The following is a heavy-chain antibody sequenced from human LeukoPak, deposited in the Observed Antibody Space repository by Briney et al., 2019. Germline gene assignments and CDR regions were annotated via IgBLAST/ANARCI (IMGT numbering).Heavy chain of an antibody. V-gene: IGHV3-30*18. J-gene: IGHJ4*02. D-gene: IGHD3-16*01. CDR2: ISYDGTNQ. Sequence: GRSLRLSCAASGFTFSSHGMHWVRQAPGKGLEWVAVISYDGTNQYYADSVKGRFTISRDNSENTLYLQMGSLRDEDTAVYYCVNMGGDYWGQGTLVTVSS. CDR3: VNMGGDY. CDR1: GFTFSSHG.